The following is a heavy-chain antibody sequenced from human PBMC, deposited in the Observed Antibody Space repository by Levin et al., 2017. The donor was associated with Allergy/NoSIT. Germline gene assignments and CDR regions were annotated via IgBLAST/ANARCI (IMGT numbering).Heavy chain of an antibody. CDR2: IKQDGSQT. CDR3: ARDLTYYYDSSDSYYDAFDI. CDR1: GFTFSSYW. D-gene: IGHD3-22*01. Sequence: GESLKISCTASGFTFSSYWMTWVRQGPGKGLEWVANIKQDGSQTYYGDSVKGRFTISRDNAKNSLYLQMNSLRAEDTAVYYCARDLTYYYDSSDSYYDAFDIWGQGTMVTVSS. J-gene: IGHJ3*02. V-gene: IGHV3-7*04.